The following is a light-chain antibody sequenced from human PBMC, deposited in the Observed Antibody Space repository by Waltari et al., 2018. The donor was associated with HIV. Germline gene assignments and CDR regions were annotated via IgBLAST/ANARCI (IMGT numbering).Light chain of an antibody. CDR1: QSVSTN. Sequence: EIVVTQVPAALSVSPGERATLSCIAGQSVSTNLAWYHQVSGHAPRLLMSDSSNRATGVPDRFSGSGSGTHFTLTSRSLQSEDSGVYYCQQYSDWPRAFGLGTKVEV. V-gene: IGKV3-15*01. J-gene: IGKJ1*01. CDR2: DSS. CDR3: QQYSDWPRA.